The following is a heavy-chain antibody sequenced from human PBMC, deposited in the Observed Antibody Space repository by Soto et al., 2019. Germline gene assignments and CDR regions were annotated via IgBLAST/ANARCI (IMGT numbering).Heavy chain of an antibody. CDR1: GFTFSSYW. J-gene: IGHJ4*02. V-gene: IGHV3-7*01. CDR3: ARDLVAGTVDY. D-gene: IGHD6-19*01. Sequence: PGGSLRLSCAASGFTFSSYWMSWVRQAPGKGLEWVAIIKEDGSEKYYVDSVKGRFTISRDNAKNSLFLQMVSLRAEDTAVYYCARDLVAGTVDYWGQGILVTVSS. CDR2: IKEDGSEK.